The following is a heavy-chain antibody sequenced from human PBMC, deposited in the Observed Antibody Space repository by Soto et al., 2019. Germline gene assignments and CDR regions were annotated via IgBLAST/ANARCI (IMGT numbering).Heavy chain of an antibody. CDR3: ARHGRDYSPSWLAY. V-gene: IGHV4-59*08. CDR1: GGSISSFY. Sequence: SETLSLACTVSGGSISSFYWSWIRQPPGKGLEWIGYIYNSGGTNYNPSLKSRVTISVDTSKNQFSLKLSSVTAADTAVYYCARHGRDYSPSWLAYWGQGTLVTVSS. J-gene: IGHJ4*02. CDR2: IYNSGGT. D-gene: IGHD6-13*01.